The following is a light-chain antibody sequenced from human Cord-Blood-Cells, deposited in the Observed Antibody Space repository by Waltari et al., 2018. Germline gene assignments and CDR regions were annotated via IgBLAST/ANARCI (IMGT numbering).Light chain of an antibody. Sequence: DIQLTQSPSFLSASVGDRVTITCRASQGISSYLACYQQKPGKAPKLLIYAASTLQSGVPSKFIGSGSGTEFTLTTSGPQPEDFATYYCQQLNSYPFTVGPGTKVDIK. CDR2: AAS. CDR3: QQLNSYPFT. J-gene: IGKJ3*01. CDR1: QGISSY. V-gene: IGKV1-9*01.